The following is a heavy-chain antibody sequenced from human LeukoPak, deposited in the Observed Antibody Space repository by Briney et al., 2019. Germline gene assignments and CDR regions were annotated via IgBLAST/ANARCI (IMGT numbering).Heavy chain of an antibody. D-gene: IGHD6-19*01. CDR2: IYYSGST. J-gene: IGHJ5*02. V-gene: IGHV4-61*01. CDR3: ARHRFPSSGWYTGDGSRWFDR. Sequence: SETLSLTCTVSGYSITSGYYWGWIRQPPGKGLEWIGYIYYSGSTNYNPSLKSRVTISVDTSKNQFSLKLSSVTAADTAVYYCARHRFPSSGWYTGDGSRWFDRWGQGTLVTVSS. CDR1: GYSITSGYY.